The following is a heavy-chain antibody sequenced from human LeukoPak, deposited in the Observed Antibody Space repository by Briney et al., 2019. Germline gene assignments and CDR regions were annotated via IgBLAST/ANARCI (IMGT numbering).Heavy chain of an antibody. CDR2: INHSGST. CDR3: ARAYCGGDCYYRAFDI. V-gene: IGHV4-34*01. CDR1: GGSFSGYY. J-gene: IGHJ3*02. D-gene: IGHD2-21*01. Sequence: PSETLSLTCAVYGGSFSGYYWSWIRQPPGKGLEWIGEINHSGSTNYNPSLKSRVTISVDTSKNPFSLKLSSVTAADTAVYYCARAYCGGDCYYRAFDIWGQGTMVTVSS.